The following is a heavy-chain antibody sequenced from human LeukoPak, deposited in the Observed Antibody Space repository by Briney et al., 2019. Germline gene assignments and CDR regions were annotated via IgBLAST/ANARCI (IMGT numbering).Heavy chain of an antibody. CDR2: IKQDGSEK. J-gene: IGHJ4*02. V-gene: IGHV3-7*03. Sequence: GGSLRLSCAASGFTFSSYAMSWVRQAPGKGPEWVANIKQDGSEKYYVDSVKGRFTISRDNAKNSLYLQMNSLRAEDTAVYYCARDSLTVGRFDYWGQGTLVTVSS. CDR1: GFTFSSYA. D-gene: IGHD1-14*01. CDR3: ARDSLTVGRFDY.